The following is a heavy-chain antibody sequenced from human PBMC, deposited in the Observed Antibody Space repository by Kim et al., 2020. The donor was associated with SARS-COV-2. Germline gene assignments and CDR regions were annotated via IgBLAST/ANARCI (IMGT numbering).Heavy chain of an antibody. Sequence: SETLSLTCTVSGDSISSSDYYWGWIRQPPGKGLEWIGNIYYRGSTYSNPSLQSRLTISVDTSKNHFSLDLSSVTAADTAVYYCARLRTPYTNSVYFDYWGQGALVTVSS. CDR2: IYYRGST. CDR1: GDSISSSDYY. D-gene: IGHD2-2*02. V-gene: IGHV4-39*02. CDR3: ARLRTPYTNSVYFDY. J-gene: IGHJ4*02.